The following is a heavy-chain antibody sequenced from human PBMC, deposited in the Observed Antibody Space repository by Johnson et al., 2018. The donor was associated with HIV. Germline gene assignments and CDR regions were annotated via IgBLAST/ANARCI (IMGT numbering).Heavy chain of an antibody. CDR2: MWYDGSNK. CDR3: AKPSTESAFDI. J-gene: IGHJ3*02. Sequence: QVQLVESGGGVVQPGRSLRLSCAASGFTFSTYGMHWVRQAPGKGLEWVAVMWYDGSNKYYADSVKGRFTISRDNSKNTLYLQMNSLRAEDTAVYYCAKPSTESAFDIWGQGTMVTVSS. V-gene: IGHV3-33*06. D-gene: IGHD1-1*01. CDR1: GFTFSTYG.